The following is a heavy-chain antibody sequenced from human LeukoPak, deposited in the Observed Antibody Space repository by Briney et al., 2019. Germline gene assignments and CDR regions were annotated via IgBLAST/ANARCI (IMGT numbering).Heavy chain of an antibody. CDR3: ARGEEVVPAAMKGSASRLARGWFDP. J-gene: IGHJ5*02. CDR1: GGSISSGGYY. V-gene: IGHV4-30-2*01. CDR2: IYHSGST. Sequence: NSSETLSLTCTVSGGSISSGGYYWSWIRQPPGKGLEWIGYIYHSGSTYYNPSLKSRVTISVDTSKNQFSLKLSSVTAADTAVYYCARGEEVVPAAMKGSASRLARGWFDPWGQGTLVTVSS. D-gene: IGHD2-2*01.